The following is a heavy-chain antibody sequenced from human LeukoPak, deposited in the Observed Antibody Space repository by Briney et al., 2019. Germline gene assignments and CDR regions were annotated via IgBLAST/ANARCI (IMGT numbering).Heavy chain of an antibody. V-gene: IGHV3-48*01. J-gene: IGHJ4*02. D-gene: IGHD6-13*01. Sequence: PGGSLRLSCAASGFTFSSFGMNWVRQIPGKGLEWISYISSSSSTKYYADSVKGRFTISRDNAKNSLYLQMNSLRVDDTAVYYCALEAAGSPFDYWGQGTLVTVSS. CDR2: ISSSSSTK. CDR3: ALEAAGSPFDY. CDR1: GFTFSSFG.